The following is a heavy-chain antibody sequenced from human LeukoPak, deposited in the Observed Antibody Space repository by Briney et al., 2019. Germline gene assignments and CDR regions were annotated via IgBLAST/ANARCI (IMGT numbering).Heavy chain of an antibody. V-gene: IGHV3-23*01. J-gene: IGHJ4*02. CDR1: GFTFSSYA. D-gene: IGHD3-9*01. CDR3: AKGGILTGRTSYYFDY. Sequence: GGSLILSCAASGFTFSSYAMSWVRQAPGKGLEWVSAISGSGGSTYYADSEKGRFTISRDNSKNTLYLQMNSLRAEDTAVYYCAKGGILTGRTSYYFDYWGQGTLVTVSS. CDR2: ISGSGGST.